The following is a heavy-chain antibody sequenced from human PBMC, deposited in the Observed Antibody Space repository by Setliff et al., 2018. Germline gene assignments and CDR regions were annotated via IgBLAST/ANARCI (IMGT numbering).Heavy chain of an antibody. J-gene: IGHJ3*01. D-gene: IGHD2-15*01. V-gene: IGHV1-18*01. CDR1: GFTFTDYG. CDR3: AISSLSICSGGSCPNAFDV. Sequence: ASVKVSCKSSGFTFTDYGITWVRQVPGQGLEWMGWINNYNFNTQYARKFQGRVTVTTDTSTSAAYMELRSLRSDDTAVYYCAISSLSICSGGSCPNAFDVWGQGTMVTVSS. CDR2: INNYNFNT.